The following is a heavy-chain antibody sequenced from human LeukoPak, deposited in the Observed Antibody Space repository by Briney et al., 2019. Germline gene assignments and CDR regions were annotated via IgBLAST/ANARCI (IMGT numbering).Heavy chain of an antibody. J-gene: IGHJ3*02. V-gene: IGHV1-2*02. Sequence: ASVKVSCKASGYTFTGYYMHWVRQAPGQGLEWMGWINPNSGGTNYAQKFQGRVTMTRDTSISTAYMEPSRLRSDDTAVYYCARGRYDSSGYQRAFDIWGQGTMVTVSS. CDR3: ARGRYDSSGYQRAFDI. CDR2: INPNSGGT. D-gene: IGHD3-22*01. CDR1: GYTFTGYY.